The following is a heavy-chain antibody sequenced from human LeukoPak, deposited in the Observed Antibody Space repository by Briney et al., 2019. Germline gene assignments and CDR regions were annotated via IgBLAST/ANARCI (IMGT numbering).Heavy chain of an antibody. CDR2: IYNSGST. Sequence: SETLSLTCTASGDSISSSSYYWAWIRLPPGKGLEWIGSIYNSGSTYYNPSLKSRVTISVDTSKNQFSLKLSSVTAADTAIYYCARRSGYDPRFDYWGQGTLVTVSS. J-gene: IGHJ4*02. CDR3: ARRSGYDPRFDY. V-gene: IGHV4-39*01. CDR1: GDSISSSSYY. D-gene: IGHD5-12*01.